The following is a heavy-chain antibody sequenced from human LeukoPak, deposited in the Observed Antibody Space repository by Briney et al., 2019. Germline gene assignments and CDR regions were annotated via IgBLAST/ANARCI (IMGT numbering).Heavy chain of an antibody. V-gene: IGHV3-21*01. J-gene: IGHJ4*02. CDR1: GFTFSSYS. CDR3: ASDSYSSSWFDY. D-gene: IGHD6-13*01. CDR2: ISSSSSYI. Sequence: SGGSLRLSCAASGFTFSSYSMNWVRQAPGKGLEWVSSISSSSSYIYYADSVKGRFTISRDNAKNSLYLQMNSLRAEDTAVYYCASDSYSSSWFDYWDQGTLVTVSS.